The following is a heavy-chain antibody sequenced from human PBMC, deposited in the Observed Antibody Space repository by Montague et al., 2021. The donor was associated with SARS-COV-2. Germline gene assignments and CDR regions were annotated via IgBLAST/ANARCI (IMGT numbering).Heavy chain of an antibody. CDR3: ARVFATVGAMDRNDY. CDR2: ISSSGSTI. CDR1: GFSFSNYE. J-gene: IGHJ4*02. Sequence: SLRLSCAASGFSFSNYEMNWVRQAPGKGLEWVSYISSSGSTIYYADSVKGRFTISRDNAKNSLYLQMNSLRAEDTAVYYCARVFATVGAMDRNDYWGQGTLVTVSS. D-gene: IGHD1-26*01. V-gene: IGHV3-48*03.